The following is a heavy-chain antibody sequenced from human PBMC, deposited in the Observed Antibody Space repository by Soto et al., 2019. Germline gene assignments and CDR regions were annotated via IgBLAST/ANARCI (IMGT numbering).Heavy chain of an antibody. Sequence: PSETLSLTCTVSGASISSYLWSWIRQPPGKGLEWVAYVSYSGSPHYNPSLQSRVTVSVDTSKSQFSLEVTSLTAADTAVYYCARGGPVQLWAFDYWGQGSLVTVSS. V-gene: IGHV4-59*01. CDR3: ARGGPVQLWAFDY. D-gene: IGHD5-18*01. CDR1: GASISSYL. J-gene: IGHJ4*02. CDR2: VSYSGSP.